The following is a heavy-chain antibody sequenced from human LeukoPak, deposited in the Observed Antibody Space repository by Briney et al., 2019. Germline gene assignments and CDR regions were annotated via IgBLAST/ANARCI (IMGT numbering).Heavy chain of an antibody. V-gene: IGHV3-23*01. J-gene: IGHJ4*02. Sequence: GGSLRLSCVASGFTFSSYAMTGVRPAPGRGLEWVSTIRGSGSSTYYADSVKGRFTISRDNSKNTLYLQMNSLRAEDTAVYSCAKGLRSSGWYRGFGYWGQGTLVTVSS. CDR2: IRGSGSST. CDR3: AKGLRSSGWYRGFGY. D-gene: IGHD6-19*01. CDR1: GFTFSSYA.